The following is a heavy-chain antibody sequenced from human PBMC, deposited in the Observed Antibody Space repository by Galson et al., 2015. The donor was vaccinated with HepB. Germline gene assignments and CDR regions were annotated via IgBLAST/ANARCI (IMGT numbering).Heavy chain of an antibody. D-gene: IGHD3-16*01. Sequence: SVKVSCKASGGTFSSYAISWVRQAPGQGLEWMGGIIPIFGTANYAQDFQDRVTITADESTSTVYMELRSLRSDDTAVYYCARDLTLMITNWFDSWGQGTLVTVSS. CDR2: IIPIFGTA. V-gene: IGHV1-69*13. CDR3: ARDLTLMITNWFDS. CDR1: GGTFSSYA. J-gene: IGHJ5*01.